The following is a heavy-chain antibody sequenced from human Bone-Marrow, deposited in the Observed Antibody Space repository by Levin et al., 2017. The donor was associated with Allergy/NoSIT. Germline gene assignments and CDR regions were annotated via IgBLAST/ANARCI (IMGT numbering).Heavy chain of an antibody. CDR3: AREAPVLVVEAATLDY. V-gene: IGHV3-30-3*01. CDR1: GFPFSSFA. Sequence: GGSLRLSCAASGFPFSSFAMHWVRQAPGKGLEWVSFMSSDGNNKYYADYVKGRFTISRDSSKDTLYLQMNSLRAEDTAVYYCAREAPVLVVEAATLDYWGQGTLVTVSS. D-gene: IGHD2-15*01. J-gene: IGHJ4*02. CDR2: MSSDGNNK.